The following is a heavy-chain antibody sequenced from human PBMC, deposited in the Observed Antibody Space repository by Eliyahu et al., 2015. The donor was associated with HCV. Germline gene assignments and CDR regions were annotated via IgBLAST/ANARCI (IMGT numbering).Heavy chain of an antibody. V-gene: IGHV3-72*01. J-gene: IGHJ6*02. CDR2: TRNKPNSYTT. D-gene: IGHD2-2*02. Sequence: EVQLVESGGGLVQPGGSLRLSCAASGFAFSAHYMDWVRQAPGRGLEGVGRTRNKPNSYTTEYAASVRGRFTISRDDSRNSLSLQMNSLETGDTAVYYCARGPSNSNSYTYPLDVWGQGTTVTVSS. CDR1: GFAFSAHY. CDR3: ARGPSNSNSYTYPLDV.